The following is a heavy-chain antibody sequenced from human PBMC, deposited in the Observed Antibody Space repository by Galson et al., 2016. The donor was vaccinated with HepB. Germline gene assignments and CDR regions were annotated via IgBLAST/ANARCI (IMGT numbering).Heavy chain of an antibody. Sequence: TLSLTCTVSGGSISTIDHYWSWVRQSPGKGLEWIGNIFYRGSSYYNPSLKSRLTISPDTSRNQFSLKLSSMTAADTAIYYCARTFYDSLTGSYGFDVWGQGTAVTVPS. CDR2: IFYRGSS. CDR1: GGSISTIDHY. CDR3: ARTFYDSLTGSYGFDV. D-gene: IGHD3-9*01. J-gene: IGHJ6*02. V-gene: IGHV4-30-4*01.